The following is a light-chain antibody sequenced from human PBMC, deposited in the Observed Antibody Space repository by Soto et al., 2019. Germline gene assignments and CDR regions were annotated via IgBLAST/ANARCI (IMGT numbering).Light chain of an antibody. V-gene: IGKV1-5*02. Sequence: EDIVPIICLASQSITTFLAWYQQKPGKAPQILIYDASKLEPGVPSRLSGGGSGTEFTLTISSLQPDDFATYYCQQYSTYPLTFGGGVKVDI. CDR3: QQYSTYPLT. CDR1: QSITTF. CDR2: DAS. J-gene: IGKJ4*01.